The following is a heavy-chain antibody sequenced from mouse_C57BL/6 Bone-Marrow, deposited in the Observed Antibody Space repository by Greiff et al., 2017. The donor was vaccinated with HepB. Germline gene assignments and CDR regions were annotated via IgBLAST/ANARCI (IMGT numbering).Heavy chain of an antibody. J-gene: IGHJ2*01. Sequence: QVQLQQSDAELVKPGASVKISCKVSGYTFTDHTIHWMKQRPEQGLEWIGYIYPRDGSTKYNEKFKSKATLTADKSSSTAYMQLNRLTSEDSAVYFCARILIYYDSLYFDYWGQGTTLTVSS. CDR3: ARILIYYDSLYFDY. CDR1: GYTFTDHT. V-gene: IGHV1-78*01. D-gene: IGHD2-4*01. CDR2: IYPRDGST.